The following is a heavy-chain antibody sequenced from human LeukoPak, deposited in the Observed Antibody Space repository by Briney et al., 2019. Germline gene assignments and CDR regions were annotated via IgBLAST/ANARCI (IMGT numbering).Heavy chain of an antibody. J-gene: IGHJ4*02. Sequence: SSETLSLTCTVSGASISSDYSAWIRQPPGKGLELIGYIYYSEITNYNPSLKSRVTISVDTSKNQLSLELSSVTAADTAVYYCARLGNYGYIVYWGQGTLVTVSS. D-gene: IGHD5-18*01. CDR3: ARLGNYGYIVY. V-gene: IGHV4-59*08. CDR2: IYYSEIT. CDR1: GASISSDY.